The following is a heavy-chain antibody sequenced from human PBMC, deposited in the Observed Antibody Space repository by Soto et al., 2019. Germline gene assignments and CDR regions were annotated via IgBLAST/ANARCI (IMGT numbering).Heavy chain of an antibody. Sequence: GGSLRLSCAASGFTFSSYAMHWVRQAPGKGLEWVAVISYDGSNKYYADSVKGRFTISRDNSKNTLYLQMNSLRAEDTAVYYCARELRPWLVRWYFDYWGQGTLVTAPQ. CDR3: ARELRPWLVRWYFDY. J-gene: IGHJ4*02. D-gene: IGHD6-19*01. CDR2: ISYDGSNK. V-gene: IGHV3-30-3*01. CDR1: GFTFSSYA.